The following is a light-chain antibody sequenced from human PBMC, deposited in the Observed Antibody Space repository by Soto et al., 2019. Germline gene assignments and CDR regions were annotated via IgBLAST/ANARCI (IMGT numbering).Light chain of an antibody. J-gene: IGKJ1*01. CDR1: QDVSND. CDR2: GAS. V-gene: IGKV1-17*02. CDR3: LQHTYIWS. Sequence: DIQMTQSRPSLSASVCDRVTITCRASQDVSNDLGWCQQKPGKAPKRLIFGASNLESGVPSRFSGTGSGTEFILTITNLQPEDFATYYCLQHTYIWSFGQGTKVDI.